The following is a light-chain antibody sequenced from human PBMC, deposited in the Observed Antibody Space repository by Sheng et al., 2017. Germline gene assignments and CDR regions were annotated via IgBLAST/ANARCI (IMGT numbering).Light chain of an antibody. CDR1: QSVTSF. CDR3: QQYNNWPPLT. J-gene: IGKJ4*01. V-gene: IGKV3-11*01. Sequence: EIVLTQSPATLSLFPGQRATLSCRASQSVTSFLAWYQHKPGQAPRLLIYAASNRATGIPTRFGGSGSGTEFTLTISSLQSEDFAVYYCQQYNNWPPLTFGGGTKVEIK. CDR2: AAS.